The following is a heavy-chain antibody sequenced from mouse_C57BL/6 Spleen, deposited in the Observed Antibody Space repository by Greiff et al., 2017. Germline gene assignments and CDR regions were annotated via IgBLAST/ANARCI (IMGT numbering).Heavy chain of an antibody. CDR2: IHPNSGST. CDR1: GYTFTSYW. CDR3: ARYYGNFYWYFDV. D-gene: IGHD2-1*01. Sequence: VQLQQPGAELVKPGASVKLSCKASGYTFTSYWMHWVKQRPGQGLEWIGMIHPNSGSTNYNEKFKSKATLTVDKSSSTAYMQLSSLTSEDSAVYYCARYYGNFYWYFDVWGTGTTVTVSS. J-gene: IGHJ1*03. V-gene: IGHV1-64*01.